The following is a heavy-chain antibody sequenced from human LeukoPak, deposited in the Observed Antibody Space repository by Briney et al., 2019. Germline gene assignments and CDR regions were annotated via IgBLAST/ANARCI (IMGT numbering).Heavy chain of an antibody. CDR3: ARVLSEGYSSGYYMDV. D-gene: IGHD6-19*01. V-gene: IGHV1-18*01. Sequence: ASVKVSCKASGYTFTSYGISWVRQAPGQGLEWMGWISAYNGDTNHAQKFQGRVTMTTDTSTTTAYMELRSLRSDDADVYYCARVLSEGYSSGYYMDVWGKGTTVTVSS. J-gene: IGHJ6*03. CDR1: GYTFTSYG. CDR2: ISAYNGDT.